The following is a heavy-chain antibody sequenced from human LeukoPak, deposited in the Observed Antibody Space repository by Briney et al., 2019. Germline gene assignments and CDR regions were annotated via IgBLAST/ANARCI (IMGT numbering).Heavy chain of an antibody. V-gene: IGHV4-39*07. D-gene: IGHD3-3*01. CDR3: ARWSDFWSGYRNFDY. CDR2: IYCSGST. CDR1: GGSISSSNYY. Sequence: SETLSLTCSVSGGSISSSNYYWGWIRQPPGKGLEWIGSIYCSGSTYYNSSLKSRVTISVDTSKNQFSLKLSTVTAADTAVYYCARWSDFWSGYRNFDYWGQGTLVTVSS. J-gene: IGHJ4*02.